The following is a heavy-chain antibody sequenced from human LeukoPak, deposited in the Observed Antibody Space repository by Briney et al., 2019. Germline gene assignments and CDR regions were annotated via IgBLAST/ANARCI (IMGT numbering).Heavy chain of an antibody. V-gene: IGHV4-34*01. CDR3: ARRTSSSLRRFDY. D-gene: IGHD6-6*01. J-gene: IGHJ4*02. CDR1: GGSFSGYY. Sequence: PSETLSLTCAVYGGSFSGYYWSWIRQPPGKGLEWIGAINHSGSTNYNPSLKSRVTISVDTSKNQFSLKLSSVTAADTAVYYCARRTSSSLRRFDYWGQGTLVTVSS. CDR2: INHSGST.